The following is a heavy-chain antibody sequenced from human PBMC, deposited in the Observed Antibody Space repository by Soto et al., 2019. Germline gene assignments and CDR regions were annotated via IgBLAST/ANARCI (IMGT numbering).Heavy chain of an antibody. CDR1: GFTFSSYW. V-gene: IGHV3-7*01. Sequence: EVQLVESGGGLVQPGGSLRLSCAASGFTFSSYWMSWVRQAPGKGLEWVANIKQDGSEKYYVDSVKGRFTISRDNAKNSLYLQMNSLRAEDTAVYYCAREGGYNSVEPRTNWFDPWGQGTLVTVSS. J-gene: IGHJ5*02. CDR3: AREGGYNSVEPRTNWFDP. D-gene: IGHD5-12*01. CDR2: IKQDGSEK.